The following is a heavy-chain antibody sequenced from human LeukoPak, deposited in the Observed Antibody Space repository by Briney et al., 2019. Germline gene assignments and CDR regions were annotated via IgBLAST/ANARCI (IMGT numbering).Heavy chain of an antibody. Sequence: VASVKVSCEASGGTFSSYAISWVRQAPGQGLEWMGGIIPIFGTANYAQKLQGRVTMTTDTSTSTAYMELRSLRSDDTAVYYCARDQYGDSNDYWGQGALVTVSS. CDR1: GGTFSSYA. CDR2: IIPIFGTA. CDR3: ARDQYGDSNDY. V-gene: IGHV1-69*05. D-gene: IGHD4-17*01. J-gene: IGHJ4*02.